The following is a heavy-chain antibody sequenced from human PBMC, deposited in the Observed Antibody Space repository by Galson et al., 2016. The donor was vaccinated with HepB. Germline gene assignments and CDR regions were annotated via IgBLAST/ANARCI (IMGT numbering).Heavy chain of an antibody. CDR3: ARDGKNWNDELDY. V-gene: IGHV3-30*04. Sequence: SLRLSCAASGFTFSSYAMHWVRQAPGKGLEWVAVISYDGRYKYYADSVTGRFTISRDNSKNTVYMQMNSLRAEDTAVYYCARDGKNWNDELDYWGQGTLVTVSS. CDR2: ISYDGRYK. CDR1: GFTFSSYA. D-gene: IGHD1-1*01. J-gene: IGHJ4*02.